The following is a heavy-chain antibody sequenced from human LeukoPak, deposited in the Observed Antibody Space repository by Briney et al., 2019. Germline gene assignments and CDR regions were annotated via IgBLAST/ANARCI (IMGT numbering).Heavy chain of an antibody. CDR2: IYSNGGT. CDR3: ARENRYNSYALDY. Sequence: SEPLSLTCSVSGGSISNFYWSWIRQPPGKGLEWIGFIYSNGGTNYNPSLKSRVTMSVDTSKNQVSLILSSVTAADTAMYFCARENRYNSYALDYWGQGTLVTVSS. J-gene: IGHJ4*02. CDR1: GGSISNFY. D-gene: IGHD3-16*01. V-gene: IGHV4-59*12.